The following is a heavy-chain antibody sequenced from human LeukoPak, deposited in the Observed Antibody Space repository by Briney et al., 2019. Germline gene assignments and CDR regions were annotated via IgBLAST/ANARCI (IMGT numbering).Heavy chain of an antibody. V-gene: IGHV3-53*04. CDR3: ASLPYYYDSSGYVY. Sequence: GGSLRLSCAASGFTVSSNYMSWVRQAPGKGLEWVSVIYSGGSTYYADSVKGRFTISRHNSKNTLYLQMNSLRAEDTAVYYCASLPYYYDSSGYVYWGQGTLVTVSS. J-gene: IGHJ4*02. CDR1: GFTVSSNY. CDR2: IYSGGST. D-gene: IGHD3-22*01.